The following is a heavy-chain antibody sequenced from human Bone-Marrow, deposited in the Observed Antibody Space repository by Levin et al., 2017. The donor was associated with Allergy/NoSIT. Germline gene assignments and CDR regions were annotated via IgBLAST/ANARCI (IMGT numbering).Heavy chain of an antibody. CDR2: ISWNGGRT. D-gene: IGHD6-19*01. J-gene: IGHJ5*02. V-gene: IGHV3-9*01. CDR3: TKDTSVGTSGWVGGWFDP. Sequence: GGSLRLSCAASGFNFENYAMHWVRQVPGKGLEWVSGISWNGGRTGYADSVKGRFTISRDNAKNSLHLQMNSLRVDDTALYYCTKDTSVGTSGWVGGWFDPWGQGTLVTVSS. CDR1: GFNFENYA.